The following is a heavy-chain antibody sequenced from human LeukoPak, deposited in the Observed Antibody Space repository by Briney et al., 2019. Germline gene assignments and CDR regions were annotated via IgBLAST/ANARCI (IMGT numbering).Heavy chain of an antibody. Sequence: GGSLRLSCAVSGFTFSSYWMHWVRQAPGKGLEWVANIKQDGSEKYYVDSVKGRFTISRDNAKNSLYLQMNSLRAEDTAVYYCARDPVRIRLDIVVVTAAISLDYWGQGTLVTVS. CDR3: ARDPVRIRLDIVVVTAAISLDY. V-gene: IGHV3-7*01. CDR2: IKQDGSEK. D-gene: IGHD2-2*02. CDR1: GFTFSSYW. J-gene: IGHJ4*02.